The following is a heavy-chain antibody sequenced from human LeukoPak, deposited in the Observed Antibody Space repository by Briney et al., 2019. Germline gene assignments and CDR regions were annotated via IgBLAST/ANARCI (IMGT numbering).Heavy chain of an antibody. CDR1: GGTFSSYT. CDR3: QKPSGSYGRYYFDY. D-gene: IGHD1-26*01. J-gene: IGHJ4*02. Sequence: GASVKFSCKASGGTFSSYTISWVRQAPGQGLEWMGRIIPILGIANYAQKFQGRVTISADKSTSTAYMELSSLRSEDTAVYYVQKPSGSYGRYYFDYWGQGTLVTVSS. CDR2: IIPILGIA. V-gene: IGHV1-69*02.